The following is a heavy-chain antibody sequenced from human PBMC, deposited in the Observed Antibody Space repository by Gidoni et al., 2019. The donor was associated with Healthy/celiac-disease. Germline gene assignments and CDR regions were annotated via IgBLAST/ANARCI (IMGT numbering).Heavy chain of an antibody. V-gene: IGHV3-30*03. D-gene: IGHD3-10*01. J-gene: IGHJ4*02. CDR3: ARDGGVIIFDY. CDR1: GFTFSSYG. CDR2: ISYDGSNK. Sequence: QVQLVESGGGVVQPGRSLRLSCAPSGFTFSSYGMHWVRQAPGKGLEWVAVISYDGSNKYYADSVKGRFTISRDNSKNTLYLQMNSLRAEDTAVYYCARDGGVIIFDYWGQGTLVTVSS.